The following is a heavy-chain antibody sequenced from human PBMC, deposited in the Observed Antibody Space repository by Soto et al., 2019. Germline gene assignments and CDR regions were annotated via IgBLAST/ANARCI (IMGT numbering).Heavy chain of an antibody. V-gene: IGHV1-18*01. CDR2: ISAYNGNT. J-gene: IGHJ6*02. CDR3: ARDHPQRITIFGVVAYYYYGMDV. CDR1: GYTFTSYG. D-gene: IGHD3-3*01. Sequence: ASVKVSCKASGYTFTSYGISWVRQAPGQGLECMGWISAYNGNTKYAQKLHGRVTMTTDTSTSTAYMELRSLRSDDTAVYYCARDHPQRITIFGVVAYYYYGMDVWGQGTTVTVSS.